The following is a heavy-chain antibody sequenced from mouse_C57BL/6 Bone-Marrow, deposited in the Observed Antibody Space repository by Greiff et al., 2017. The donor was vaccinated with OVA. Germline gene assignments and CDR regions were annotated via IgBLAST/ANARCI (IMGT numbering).Heavy chain of an antibody. CDR3: AKKNDYGKRGYAMDY. CDR1: GFSLTSYG. CDR2: IWRGGST. Sequence: QVQLQQSGPGLVQPSQSLSITCTVSGFSLTSYGVHWVRQSPGKGLEWLGVIWRGGSTDYNAAFMSRLSITKDNSKSQVFFKMNSLQADDTAIYYCAKKNDYGKRGYAMDYWGQGTSVTVSS. V-gene: IGHV2-5*01. D-gene: IGHD2-1*01. J-gene: IGHJ4*01.